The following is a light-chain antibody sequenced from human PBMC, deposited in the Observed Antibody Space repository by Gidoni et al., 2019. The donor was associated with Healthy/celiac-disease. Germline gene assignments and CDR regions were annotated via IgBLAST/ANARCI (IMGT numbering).Light chain of an antibody. Sequence: DIQMTQSPSTLSASVGDSVTITCRASQSISSWLAWYQQKPGQASKLLIYKASSLDSGVPYRFSGSGSGTDFTLTISSLQPDDFATYYCQQYNSYSRTFGQGTKVEIK. CDR1: QSISSW. J-gene: IGKJ1*01. CDR2: KAS. V-gene: IGKV1-5*03. CDR3: QQYNSYSRT.